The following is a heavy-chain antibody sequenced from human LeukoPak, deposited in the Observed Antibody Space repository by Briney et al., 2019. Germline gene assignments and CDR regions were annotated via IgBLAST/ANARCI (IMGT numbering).Heavy chain of an antibody. V-gene: IGHV4-34*01. Sequence: SETLSLTCAVYGGSFSGYYWSWIRQPPGKGLEWSGEINHSGSTNYNPSLKSRVTISVDTSKNQFSLKLSSVTAADTAVYYCARGGVLRYCSSTSCIPGFDPWGQGTLVTVSS. CDR1: GGSFSGYY. J-gene: IGHJ5*02. D-gene: IGHD2-2*01. CDR3: ARGGVLRYCSSTSCIPGFDP. CDR2: INHSGST.